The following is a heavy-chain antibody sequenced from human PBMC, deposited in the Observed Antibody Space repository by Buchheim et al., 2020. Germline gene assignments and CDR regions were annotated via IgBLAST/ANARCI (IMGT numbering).Heavy chain of an antibody. J-gene: IGHJ4*02. CDR1: GYTFTSYY. Sequence: QVQLVQSGAEVKKPGASVKVSCKASGYTFTSYYMHWVRQAPGQGLEWMGIINPSGGSTSYAQKLQGRVTMTRDTSTSTVYIELSSLRSEDTAVYYCARGGYYYDSSGHRHPFDYWGQGTL. CDR3: ARGGYYYDSSGHRHPFDY. CDR2: INPSGGST. D-gene: IGHD3-22*01. V-gene: IGHV1-46*01.